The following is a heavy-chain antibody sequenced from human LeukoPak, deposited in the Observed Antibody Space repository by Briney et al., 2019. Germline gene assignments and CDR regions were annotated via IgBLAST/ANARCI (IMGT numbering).Heavy chain of an antibody. V-gene: IGHV4-38-2*02. D-gene: IGHD2-2*02. CDR1: GYSISSGYY. CDR2: IYHSGST. Sequence: SETLSLTCTVSGYSISSGYYWGWIRQPPGKGLAWIGSIYHSGSTYYNPSLKSRVTISVDTSKNQFSLKLSSVTAADTAVYYCARVVACSSTSYYTGIDYWGQGTLVTVSS. CDR3: ARVVACSSTSYYTGIDY. J-gene: IGHJ4*02.